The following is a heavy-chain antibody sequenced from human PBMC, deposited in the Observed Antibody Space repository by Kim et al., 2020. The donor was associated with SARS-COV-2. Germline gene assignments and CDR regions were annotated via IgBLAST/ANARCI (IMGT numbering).Heavy chain of an antibody. CDR2: ISYDGSNK. V-gene: IGHV3-30*18. D-gene: IGHD6-6*01. Sequence: GGSLRLSCAASGFTFSSYGMHWVRQAPGKGLEWVAVISYDGSNKYYADSVKGRFTISRDNSKNTLYLQMNSLRAEDTAVYYCAKEGIAARGGADYWGQGTLVTVSS. J-gene: IGHJ4*02. CDR1: GFTFSSYG. CDR3: AKEGIAARGGADY.